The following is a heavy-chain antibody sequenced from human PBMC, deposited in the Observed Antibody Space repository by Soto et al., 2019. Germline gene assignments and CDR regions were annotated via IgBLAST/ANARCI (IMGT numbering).Heavy chain of an antibody. J-gene: IGHJ6*02. V-gene: IGHV4-34*01. CDR3: ARGLRGYYYYYGMDV. CDR2: INHSGST. Sequence: PSETLSLTCAVYGGSFSGYYWSWIRQPPGKGLEWIGEINHSGSTNYNPSLKSRVTISVDTSKNQFSLKLSSVTAADTAVYYCARGLRGYYYYYGMDVWGQGTTVTVSS. CDR1: GGSFSGYY. D-gene: IGHD3-10*01.